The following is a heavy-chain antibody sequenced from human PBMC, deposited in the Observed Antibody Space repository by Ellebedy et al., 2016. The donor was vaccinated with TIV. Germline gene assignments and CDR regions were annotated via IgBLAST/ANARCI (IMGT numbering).Heavy chain of an antibody. J-gene: IGHJ5*02. D-gene: IGHD3-10*01. CDR2: IYYSGNT. Sequence: MPSETLSLTCTVSGGSISSYYWSWIRQPPGKGLEWIGYIYYSGNTNYNPSLKSRVTISVDTSKKQFSLKVNSVTAADTAVYYCARDRANNWFDPWGQGTLVTVSS. V-gene: IGHV4-59*01. CDR1: GGSISSYY. CDR3: ARDRANNWFDP.